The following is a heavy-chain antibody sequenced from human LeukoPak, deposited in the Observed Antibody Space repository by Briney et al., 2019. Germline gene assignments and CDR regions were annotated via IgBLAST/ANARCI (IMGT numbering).Heavy chain of an antibody. CDR1: GGSISSGGYY. CDR3: ARYPEAADDAFDI. V-gene: IGHV4-30-2*01. Sequence: KTSDTLSLTCTVSGGSISSGGYYWSWIRQPPGKGLEWIGYIYHSGSTYYNPSLKSRVTISVDRSKNQFSLKLSSVTAADTAVYYCARYPEAADDAFDIWGQGTMVTVSS. J-gene: IGHJ3*02. CDR2: IYHSGST. D-gene: IGHD1-14*01.